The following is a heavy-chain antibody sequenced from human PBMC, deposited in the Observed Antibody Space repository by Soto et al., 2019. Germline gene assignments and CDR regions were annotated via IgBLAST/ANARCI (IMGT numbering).Heavy chain of an antibody. CDR1: GITLSSYS. CDR2: ISSISSII. CDR3: GGSGSYPYYYYYGMDV. Sequence: EVQLVESGGGLVQPGGSLRLSCAASGITLSSYSMNWVRQAPGKGLEWVTYISSISSIIYYADSVKGRFTISRDNAKNSLYLQMNSLRDEDTAVYYCGGSGSYPYYYYYGMDVWGQGTTVTVSS. J-gene: IGHJ6*02. V-gene: IGHV3-48*02. D-gene: IGHD3-10*01.